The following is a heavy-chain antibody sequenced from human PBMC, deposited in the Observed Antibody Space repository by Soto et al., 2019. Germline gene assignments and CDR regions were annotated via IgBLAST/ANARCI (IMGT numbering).Heavy chain of an antibody. D-gene: IGHD1-26*01. CDR2: ITSSSIYT. Sequence: QVQLVESGGGLVKPGRSLRLSCAASGFTFSDYYMSWIRQAPGKGLEWVSYITSSSIYTNYADSVRGRFTISRDNAKNSLYLQMNSLRAEDTAVYYCARQFYSGSYYHAFDIWGQGTMVTVSS. J-gene: IGHJ3*02. CDR1: GFTFSDYY. CDR3: ARQFYSGSYYHAFDI. V-gene: IGHV3-11*06.